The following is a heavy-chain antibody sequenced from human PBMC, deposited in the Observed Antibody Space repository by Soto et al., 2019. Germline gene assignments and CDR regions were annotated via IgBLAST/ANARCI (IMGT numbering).Heavy chain of an antibody. CDR2: IIPAHDIT. CDR1: GDTFSTYT. V-gene: IGHV1-69*08. CDR3: ARDYKRCVIDACYSPSDY. J-gene: IGHJ4*02. Sequence: QVQLVQSGAEVKRPGSSVRVSCKTSGDTFSTYTFTWVRQAPGQGLEWLGRIIPAHDITNYAQNFQGRVNITAAKSTNTAYMELISLRSEDTAIYYCARDYKRCVIDACYSPSDYWGQGTLVTVSS. D-gene: IGHD2-15*01.